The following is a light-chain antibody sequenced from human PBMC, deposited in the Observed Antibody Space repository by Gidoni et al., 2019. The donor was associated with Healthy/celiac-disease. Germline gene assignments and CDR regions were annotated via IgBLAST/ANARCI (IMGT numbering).Light chain of an antibody. CDR3: QQYGSSPFT. J-gene: IGKJ3*01. V-gene: IGKV3-20*01. CDR1: QSVNSSY. CDR2: GAS. Sequence: EIVLTQSPGTLSLSPGERATLSCMASQSVNSSYVAWYQQKPGQAPRLLIYGASYRATGIPDRFNGSGSGTDFTLSISRLEPEDFAVYCCQQYGSSPFTFGPGTKVDIK.